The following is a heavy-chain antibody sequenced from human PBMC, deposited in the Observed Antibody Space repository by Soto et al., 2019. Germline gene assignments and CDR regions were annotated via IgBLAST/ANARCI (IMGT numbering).Heavy chain of an antibody. D-gene: IGHD5-18*01. V-gene: IGHV3-30*18. Sequence: GGSLRLSCAASGFTFSSYGMHWVRQAPGKGLEWVAVISYDGSNKYYADSVKGRFTISRDNSKNTLYLQMNSLRAEDTAVYYCAKDPLEIQLWPKYYFDYWGQGTLVTVS. CDR3: AKDPLEIQLWPKYYFDY. CDR1: GFTFSSYG. CDR2: ISYDGSNK. J-gene: IGHJ4*02.